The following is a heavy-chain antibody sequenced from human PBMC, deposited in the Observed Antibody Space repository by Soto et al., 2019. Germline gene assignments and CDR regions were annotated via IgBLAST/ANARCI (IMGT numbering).Heavy chain of an antibody. CDR1: GGSFSGYY. V-gene: IGHV4-34*01. Sequence: QVQLQQWGAGLLKPSETLSLTCAVYGGSFSGYYWSWIRQPPGKGLEWIGEINHSGSTNYNQSLKSHVTISVDTSKNQFSLKLSSVTAADTAVYYCARALRITIFGVPRYYMDVWGKGTTVTVSS. CDR2: INHSGST. D-gene: IGHD3-3*01. J-gene: IGHJ6*03. CDR3: ARALRITIFGVPRYYMDV.